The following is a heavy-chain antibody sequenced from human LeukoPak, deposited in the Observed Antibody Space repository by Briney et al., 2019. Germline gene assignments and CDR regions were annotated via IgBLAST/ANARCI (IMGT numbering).Heavy chain of an antibody. Sequence: SETLSLTCAVYGGSFSDYYWNWIRQPPGRGLEWIGEIKRSGSTNYNPSLKSRVTISVDTSKNQFSLKLSSVTAADTAVYYCARQRRVRGAKEVYYYYYYYMDVWGKGTTVTISS. CDR1: GGSFSDYY. V-gene: IGHV4-34*01. CDR3: ARQRRVRGAKEVYYYYYYYMDV. CDR2: IKRSGST. J-gene: IGHJ6*03. D-gene: IGHD3-10*01.